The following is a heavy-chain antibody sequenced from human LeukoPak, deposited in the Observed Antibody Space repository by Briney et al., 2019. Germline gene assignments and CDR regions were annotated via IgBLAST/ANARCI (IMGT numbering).Heavy chain of an antibody. CDR2: MNPNSGDT. Sequence: ASVKVSCKASGYTFTSYDINWVRQATGQGLEWMGWMNPNSGDTGYAQKFQGRVTMTRNTSVGTAYMDLSSLRSEDTAVYYCARDFTRTTAAISDYWGQGTLVTVSS. V-gene: IGHV1-8*01. D-gene: IGHD2-2*01. CDR1: GYTFTSYD. CDR3: ARDFTRTTAAISDY. J-gene: IGHJ4*02.